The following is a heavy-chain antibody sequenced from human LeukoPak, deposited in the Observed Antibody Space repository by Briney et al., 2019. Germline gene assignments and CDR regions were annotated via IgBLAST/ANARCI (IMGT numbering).Heavy chain of an antibody. V-gene: IGHV4-59*12. D-gene: IGHD3-22*01. J-gene: IGHJ6*03. Sequence: SETLSLTGTGSGVSISSYYWSWIRQPPGKGLEGIGYIYYSGSTNYNPSLKSRVTISVDTSKNQFSLKLSSVTAADTAVYYCARGRDSSGYYYYYYMDVWGKGTTVTVSS. CDR1: GVSISSYY. CDR2: IYYSGST. CDR3: ARGRDSSGYYYYYYMDV.